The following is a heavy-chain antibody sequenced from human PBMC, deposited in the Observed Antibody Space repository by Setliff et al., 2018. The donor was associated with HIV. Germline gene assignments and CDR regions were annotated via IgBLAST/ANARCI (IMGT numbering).Heavy chain of an antibody. D-gene: IGHD2-15*01. CDR1: GGSIRSSSSY. V-gene: IGHV4-39*01. CDR2: IYYSGST. J-gene: IGHJ4*02. Sequence: SETLSLTCTVSGGSIRSSSSYWGWIRQPPGKGLAWIGIIYYSGSTYYKPSLKSRVTISVDTSKNQFSLKLNSVTAADPAMYYCARVVDADYLDYWGQGTPVTVSS. CDR3: ARVVDADYLDY.